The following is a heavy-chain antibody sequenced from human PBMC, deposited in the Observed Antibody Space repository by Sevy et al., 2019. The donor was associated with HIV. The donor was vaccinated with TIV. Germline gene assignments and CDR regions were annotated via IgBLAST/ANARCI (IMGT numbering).Heavy chain of an antibody. D-gene: IGHD1-1*01. V-gene: IGHV3-30*04. CDR1: GFTFSTYA. J-gene: IGHJ4*02. CDR3: ARDPGNSGNY. CDR2: ISHDERTT. Sequence: GGFLRLSCAASGFTFSTYAMHWLRQAPGKGLEWVAVISHDERTTYYADSVKGRFTISRDNSKNTLYLQMDSLRPEDTTIYYCARDPGNSGNYWGQGTLVTVSS.